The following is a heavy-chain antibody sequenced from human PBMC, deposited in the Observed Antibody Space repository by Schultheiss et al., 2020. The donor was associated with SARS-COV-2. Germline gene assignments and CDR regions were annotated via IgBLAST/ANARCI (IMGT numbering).Heavy chain of an antibody. D-gene: IGHD3-10*01. J-gene: IGHJ6*04. CDR1: GFTFSDAW. V-gene: IGHV4-34*01. CDR2: INHSGST. Sequence: GSLRLSCAASGFTFSDAWMSWVRQAPGKGLEWIGEINHSGSTNYNPSLKSRVTISVDTSKNQFSLKLSSVTAADTAVYYCARGCLTRITMVRGVTALDVWDKGTTVTVSS. CDR3: ARGCLTRITMVRGVTALDV.